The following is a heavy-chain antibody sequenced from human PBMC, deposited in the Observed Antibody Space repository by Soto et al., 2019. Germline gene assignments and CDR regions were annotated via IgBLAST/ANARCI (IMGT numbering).Heavy chain of an antibody. CDR2: ISGSGGST. D-gene: IGHD3-10*01. V-gene: IGHV3-23*01. J-gene: IGHJ4*02. CDR3: AKGAYYHGSGSYFPFDY. CDR1: GFTLSSYG. Sequence: PGGSLRLSCAASGFTLSSYGMSWVRQAPGKGLEWVSAISGSGGSTYYADSVKGRFTLSRDNSKNTLYLQMNSLRAEDTAVYYCAKGAYYHGSGSYFPFDYWGQGALVTVSS.